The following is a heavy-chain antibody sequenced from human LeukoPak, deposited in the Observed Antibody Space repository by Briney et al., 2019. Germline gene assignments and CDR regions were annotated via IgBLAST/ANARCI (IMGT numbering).Heavy chain of an antibody. CDR1: GYTFTSNY. Sequence: ASVKVSCKASGYTFTSNYIHWVRQAPGQGLEWMGMIYPRDGSTSYAQKFQGRVTVTRDTSTGTVHMELSGLRSEDTAVYYCARDQEGFDYWGQGTLVTVSS. CDR3: ARDQEGFDY. CDR2: IYPRDGST. J-gene: IGHJ4*02. V-gene: IGHV1-46*01.